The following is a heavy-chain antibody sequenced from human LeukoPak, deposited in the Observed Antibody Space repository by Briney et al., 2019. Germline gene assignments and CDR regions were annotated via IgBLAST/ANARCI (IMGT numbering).Heavy chain of an antibody. CDR1: GYTFTSNY. Sequence: ASVKVSCKASGYTFTSNYIHWVRQAPGQGLEWMGMIYPRDGSTSYAQKFQGRVTVTRDTSTGTVHMELSGLRSEDTAVYYCARDQEGFDYWGQGTLVTVSS. CDR3: ARDQEGFDY. CDR2: IYPRDGST. J-gene: IGHJ4*02. V-gene: IGHV1-46*01.